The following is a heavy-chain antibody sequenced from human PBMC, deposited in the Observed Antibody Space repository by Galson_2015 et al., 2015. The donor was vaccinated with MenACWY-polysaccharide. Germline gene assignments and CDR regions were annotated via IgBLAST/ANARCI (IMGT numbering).Heavy chain of an antibody. D-gene: IGHD3-22*01. J-gene: IGHJ4*02. CDR2: ISGSGGST. V-gene: IGHV3-23*01. Sequence: ALRLAYAASGFTVSSYAMSWVRQAPGKGLEWVSAISGSGGSTYDADSVQGRFTISRDNSKNTLYLQMNSLRDDDTAVYYCATYYYDSSGYFHYWGQGTMVTVSS. CDR3: ATYYYDSSGYFHY. CDR1: GFTVSSYA.